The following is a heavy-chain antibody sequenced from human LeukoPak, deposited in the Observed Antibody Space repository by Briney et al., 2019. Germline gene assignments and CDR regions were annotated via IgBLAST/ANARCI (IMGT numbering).Heavy chain of an antibody. CDR2: ISSSSSYI. V-gene: IGHV3-21*01. CDR1: GFTFSSYS. Sequence: GGSLRLSCAASGFTFSSYSMNWVRQAPGKGLEWVSSISSSSSYIYYADSVKGRFTISRDNAKNSLYLQMDSLRAEDTALYFCARDGDYDRSYRSGFDYWGQGTLATVSS. J-gene: IGHJ4*02. D-gene: IGHD3-10*02. CDR3: ARDGDYDRSYRSGFDY.